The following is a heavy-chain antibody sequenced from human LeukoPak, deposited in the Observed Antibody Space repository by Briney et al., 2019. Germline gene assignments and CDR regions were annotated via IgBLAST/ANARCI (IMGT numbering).Heavy chain of an antibody. Sequence: GGSLRLSCAASGFSFDDYAMHWVRQAPGKGPEWVSLISWDGGTTYYADSVNGRFTISRDNSKNSLYLQMNSLRIEDTAVYYCAKDMNTRTWFATFDYWGQGTLVTVSS. CDR3: AKDMNTRTWFATFDY. CDR1: GFSFDDYA. V-gene: IGHV3-43D*03. CDR2: ISWDGGTT. D-gene: IGHD3-9*01. J-gene: IGHJ4*02.